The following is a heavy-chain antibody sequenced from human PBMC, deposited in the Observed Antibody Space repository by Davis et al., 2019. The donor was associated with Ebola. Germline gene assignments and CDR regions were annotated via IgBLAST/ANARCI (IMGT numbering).Heavy chain of an antibody. Sequence: SETLSLTCAVYGGSFSGYYWSWIRQPPGKGLEWIGEINHSGSTNYNPSLKSRVTISVDTSKNQFSLKLSSVTAADTAVYYCARAWNYGFFWWGQGTLVTVSS. J-gene: IGHJ4*02. CDR1: GGSFSGYY. V-gene: IGHV4-34*01. CDR3: ARAWNYGFFW. CDR2: INHSGST. D-gene: IGHD1-7*01.